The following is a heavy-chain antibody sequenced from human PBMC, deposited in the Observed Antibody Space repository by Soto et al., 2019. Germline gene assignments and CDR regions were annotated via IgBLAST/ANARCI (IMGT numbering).Heavy chain of an antibody. CDR2: INSDGSIT. V-gene: IGHV3-74*01. D-gene: IGHD1-1*01. CDR3: ATGTRANYYGMDV. J-gene: IGHJ6*02. Sequence: GSLRLSCAASSFTFSSYWMNWVRQVPGKGLVWVSRINSDGSITSYADSVKGRFTISRDNAKNTLYLQMNSLRAEDTAVYYCATGTRANYYGMDVWGQGKTVTVSS. CDR1: SFTFSSYW.